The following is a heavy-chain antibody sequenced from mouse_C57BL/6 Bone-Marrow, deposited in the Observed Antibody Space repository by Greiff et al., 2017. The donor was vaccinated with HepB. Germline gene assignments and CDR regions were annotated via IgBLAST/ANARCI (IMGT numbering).Heavy chain of an antibody. CDR3: AKNGDPTTSWFAY. V-gene: IGHV2-4*01. D-gene: IGHD3-3*01. Sequence: QVQLKQSGPGLVQPSQSLSITCTASGFSLTSYGVHWVRQPPGKGLEWLGVIWSGGSTDYNAAFISRLSISKDNSKSQVVFKMNSLQADDTAIYYCAKNGDPTTSWFAYWGQGTLVTVSA. J-gene: IGHJ3*01. CDR2: IWSGGST. CDR1: GFSLTSYG.